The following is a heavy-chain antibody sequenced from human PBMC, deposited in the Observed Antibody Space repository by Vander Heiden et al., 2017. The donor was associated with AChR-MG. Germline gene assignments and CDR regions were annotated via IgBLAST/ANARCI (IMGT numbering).Heavy chain of an antibody. CDR3: VRGKGGDSSHAFEI. D-gene: IGHD2-21*02. Sequence: VQLVQSGAEVKQPGGSLNISCKGSGYWSNYYGIGWVSQRPGKGLEWMGIIYPDDSDTRYSPSFQGQVTISTDNSINTAYLQWSSLKASDTAMYYCVRGKGGDSSHAFEIWGQGTRVTVSS. CDR1: GYWSNYYG. CDR2: IYPDDSDT. J-gene: IGHJ3*02. V-gene: IGHV5-51*03.